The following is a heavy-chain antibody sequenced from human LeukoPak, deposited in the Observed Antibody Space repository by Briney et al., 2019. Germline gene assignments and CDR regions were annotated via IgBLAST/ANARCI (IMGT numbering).Heavy chain of an antibody. Sequence: GGSLRLSCAASGFTFSSYGMHWVRQAPGKGLEWVAVISHDETNQYYADSVKGRFTISRDNSKNTLYVQMNSLRAEDTAVYYCAKDVDPFGSGSYVEGFDYWGQGTLVTVSS. CDR3: AKDVDPFGSGSYVEGFDY. CDR1: GFTFSSYG. J-gene: IGHJ4*02. V-gene: IGHV3-30*18. D-gene: IGHD3-10*01. CDR2: ISHDETNQ.